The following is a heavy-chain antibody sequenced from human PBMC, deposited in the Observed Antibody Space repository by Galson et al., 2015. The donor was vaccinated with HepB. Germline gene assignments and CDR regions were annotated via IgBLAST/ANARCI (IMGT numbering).Heavy chain of an antibody. CDR3: ARAQHDYVSGGY. D-gene: IGHD3-16*01. CDR1: GFTVSNNY. Sequence: SLRLSCAASGFTVSNNYMSWVRQAPGKGLEWVSVIYSGSNTFYADSVKGRFTISRDNSKNTLFLQMNSLRAEDTAVYYCARAQHDYVSGGYWGQGTLVTVSS. V-gene: IGHV3-66*01. CDR2: IYSGSNT. J-gene: IGHJ4*02.